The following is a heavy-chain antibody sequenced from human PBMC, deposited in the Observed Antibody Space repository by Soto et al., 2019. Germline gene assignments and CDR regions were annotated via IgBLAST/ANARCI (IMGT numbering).Heavy chain of an antibody. D-gene: IGHD4-17*01. V-gene: IGHV4-31*03. CDR3: ARDVGLHDGLGAFDI. CDR1: GGSISSGGYY. CDR2: IYYSGST. J-gene: IGHJ3*02. Sequence: SETLSLTCTVSGGSISSGGYYWSWIRQHPGKGLEWIGYIYYSGSTYYNPSLKSRVTISVDTSKNQFSLKLSSVTAADTAVYYCARDVGLHDGLGAFDIWGQGTMVTVSS.